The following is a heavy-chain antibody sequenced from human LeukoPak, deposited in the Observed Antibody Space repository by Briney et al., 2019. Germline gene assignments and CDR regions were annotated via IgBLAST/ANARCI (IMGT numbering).Heavy chain of an antibody. V-gene: IGHV3-9*01. Sequence: TGGSLRLSCAASGFTFDDYAMHWVRQAPGKGLEWVSGISWNSGSVVYADSVKGRFTISRDNAKNSLYLQMNSLRAEDTALYYCARDRRGSGSYYPSQTFDYWGQGTLVTVSS. D-gene: IGHD3-10*01. CDR3: ARDRRGSGSYYPSQTFDY. CDR2: ISWNSGSV. CDR1: GFTFDDYA. J-gene: IGHJ4*02.